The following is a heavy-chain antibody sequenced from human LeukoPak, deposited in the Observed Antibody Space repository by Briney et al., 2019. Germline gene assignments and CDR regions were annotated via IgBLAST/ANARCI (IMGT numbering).Heavy chain of an antibody. V-gene: IGHV1-2*02. J-gene: IGHJ4*02. Sequence: ASVKVSCKASGYTFTGYYMHWVRQAPGQGLEWMGWINPNSGGTNYAQKFQGRVTMTRDTSISTAYMELSRLRSDDTAVYYCARAPLGYCSSTSCSGDFDYWGQGTLVTVSS. CDR1: GYTFTGYY. CDR2: INPNSGGT. D-gene: IGHD2-2*01. CDR3: ARAPLGYCSSTSCSGDFDY.